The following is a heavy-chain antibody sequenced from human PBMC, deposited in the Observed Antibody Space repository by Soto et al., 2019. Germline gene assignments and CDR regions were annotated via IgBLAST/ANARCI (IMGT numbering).Heavy chain of an antibody. CDR2: INAGNGNT. CDR1: GYTFTSYA. CDR3: ARLAVAAAGTGYYYGYGMDV. V-gene: IGHV1-3*01. D-gene: IGHD6-13*01. Sequence: QVQLVQSGAEVKKPGASVKVSCKASGYTFTSYAMHWVRQAPGQRLEWMGWINAGNGNTKYSQKFQGRVTITRDTCASTAYMELSSMRSEDTAVYYCARLAVAAAGTGYYYGYGMDVWGQGTTVTVSS. J-gene: IGHJ6*02.